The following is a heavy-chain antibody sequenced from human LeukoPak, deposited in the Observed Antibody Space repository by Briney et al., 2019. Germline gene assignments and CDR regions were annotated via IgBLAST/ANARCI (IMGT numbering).Heavy chain of an antibody. Sequence: GESLKISCQGSGYSFTTYWIGWVRQVPGEGLEWMGIIQPVNPDIRYSPSFQGQVTISADQSITTAYLQWSSLKASDTAIYYCARHDARSSWGTFDYWGLGTLVTVSS. CDR2: IQPVNPDI. CDR1: GYSFTTYW. CDR3: ARHDARSSWGTFDY. J-gene: IGHJ4*02. V-gene: IGHV5-51*01. D-gene: IGHD6-6*01.